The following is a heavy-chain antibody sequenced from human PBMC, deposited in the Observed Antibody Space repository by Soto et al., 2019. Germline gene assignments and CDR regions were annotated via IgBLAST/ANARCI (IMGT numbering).Heavy chain of an antibody. CDR1: GFTFSSYA. D-gene: IGHD3-16*01. Sequence: QVHLVESGGGVVQPGTSLTLSCVGSGFTFSSYAFHWIRQAPGKRLECVASVSFDGNNKYYGESVKGRFSVSRDNVNNSLYLQMNDVRPEDTAVYFCAKLMGSKRTFGWFDPWGQGTLVTVSS. CDR3: AKLMGSKRTFGWFDP. J-gene: IGHJ5*02. V-gene: IGHV3-30*18. CDR2: VSFDGNNK.